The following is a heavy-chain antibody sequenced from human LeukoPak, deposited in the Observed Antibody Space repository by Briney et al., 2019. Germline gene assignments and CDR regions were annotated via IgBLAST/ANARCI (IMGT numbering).Heavy chain of an antibody. J-gene: IGHJ4*02. V-gene: IGHV4-59*01. CDR3: ARNIAARPFDY. D-gene: IGHD6-6*01. CDR2: IYYSGST. CDR1: GGSFSGYY. Sequence: PSETLSLTCAVYGGSFSGYYWSWIRQPPGKGLEWIGYIYYSGSTNYNPSLKSRVTISVDTSKNQFSLKLSSVTAADTAVYYCARNIAARPFDYWGQGTLVTVSS.